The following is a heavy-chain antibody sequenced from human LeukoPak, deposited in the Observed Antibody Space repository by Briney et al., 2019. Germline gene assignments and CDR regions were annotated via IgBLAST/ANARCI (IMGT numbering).Heavy chain of an antibody. CDR1: GGSISSNTYY. CDR3: ARVTRSWYPNDAFDI. Sequence: SETLSLTCTVSGGSISSNTYYWGWIRQPPGKGLEWIGSIYYSGSTYYNPSLKSRVTISVDTSKNQFSLKLSSVTAADTAVYYCARVTRSWYPNDAFDIWGQGTMVTVSS. CDR2: IYYSGST. D-gene: IGHD6-13*01. V-gene: IGHV4-39*07. J-gene: IGHJ3*02.